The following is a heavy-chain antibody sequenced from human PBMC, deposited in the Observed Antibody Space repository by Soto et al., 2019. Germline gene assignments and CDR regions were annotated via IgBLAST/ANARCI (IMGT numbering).Heavy chain of an antibody. CDR3: ASTSYYGSGTPW. CDR2: IYSGGGGKT. CDR1: GFTVSSNY. V-gene: IGHV3-66*01. Sequence: GSLRRSCAASGFTVSSNYRSWVRQAPGRGLEWVSVIYSGGGGKTYYADSVKGRFTISRDNSKNTVHLQLNSLRADDTAIYYCASTSYYGSGTPWWGQGTLVTVSS. D-gene: IGHD3-10*01. J-gene: IGHJ4*02.